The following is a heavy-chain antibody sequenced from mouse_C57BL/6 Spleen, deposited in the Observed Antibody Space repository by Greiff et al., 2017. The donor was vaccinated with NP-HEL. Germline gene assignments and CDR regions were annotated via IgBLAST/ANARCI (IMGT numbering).Heavy chain of an antibody. CDR3: ARVVATRGYYFDY. V-gene: IGHV5-17*01. Sequence: EVQLQQSGGGLVKPGGSLKLSCAASGFTFSDYGMHWVRQAPEKGLEWVAYISSGSSTIYYADTVKGRFTISRDNAKNTLFLQMTSLRAEDTAMYYCARVVATRGYYFDYWGQGTTLTVSS. D-gene: IGHD1-1*02. CDR2: ISSGSSTI. CDR1: GFTFSDYG. J-gene: IGHJ2*01.